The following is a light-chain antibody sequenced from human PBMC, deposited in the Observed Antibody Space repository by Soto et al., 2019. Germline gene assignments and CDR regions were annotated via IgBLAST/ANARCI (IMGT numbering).Light chain of an antibody. V-gene: IGKV4-1*01. Sequence: DIVMTQSPDSLAVSLGDRATINCKSSQSVLYSSNNKNYLAWYQQNPGQPPKLLIYWASTRESGVPDRFSGSGSGTDFTLTISSLQAEDVAVYYCQQFYNTPFTFGPGTKGDIK. CDR2: WAS. CDR1: QSVLYSSNNKNY. CDR3: QQFYNTPFT. J-gene: IGKJ3*01.